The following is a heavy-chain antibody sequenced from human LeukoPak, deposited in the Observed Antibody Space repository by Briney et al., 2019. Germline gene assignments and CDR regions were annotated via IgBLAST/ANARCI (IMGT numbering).Heavy chain of an antibody. D-gene: IGHD3-22*01. CDR1: GFTFDDYG. CDR2: INWNGGSA. J-gene: IGHJ4*02. CDR3: ARDFYYYDSRGYYY. V-gene: IGHV3-20*04. Sequence: PGGSLRLSCAASGFTFDDYGMSWVRQAPGKGLEWVSGINWNGGSAGYADSVKGRFTISRDNAKNSLYLQMNSLRAEDTALYYCARDFYYYDSRGYYYWGQGTLVTVSS.